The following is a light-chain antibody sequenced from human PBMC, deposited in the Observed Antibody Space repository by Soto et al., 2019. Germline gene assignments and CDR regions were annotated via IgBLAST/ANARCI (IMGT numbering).Light chain of an antibody. V-gene: IGKV3-15*01. Sequence: EIVMTQSPATLSVSPGERATLSCRASQSVNNNLAWYQQKPSQSPRLLIYGASARATGIPARLSGSGSGTEFTLTISSLQSEDFAVYYCQQYNNWPLTFGGGTKVEIK. CDR2: GAS. CDR1: QSVNNN. J-gene: IGKJ4*01. CDR3: QQYNNWPLT.